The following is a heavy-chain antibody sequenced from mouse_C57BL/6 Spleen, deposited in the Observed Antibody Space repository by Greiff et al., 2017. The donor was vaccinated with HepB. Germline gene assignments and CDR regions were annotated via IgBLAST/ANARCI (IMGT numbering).Heavy chain of an antibody. D-gene: IGHD2-5*01. Sequence: EVQLQESGAELVKPGASVKLSCTASGFNIKDYYMHWVKQRTEQGLEWIGRIDPEDGETKYATKFQGKATITADTSSNTAYLQLSSLTSEDTAVYYCSRDSNYVTSYYFDYWGQGTTLTVSS. CDR1: GFNIKDYY. CDR3: SRDSNYVTSYYFDY. V-gene: IGHV14-2*01. CDR2: IDPEDGET. J-gene: IGHJ2*01.